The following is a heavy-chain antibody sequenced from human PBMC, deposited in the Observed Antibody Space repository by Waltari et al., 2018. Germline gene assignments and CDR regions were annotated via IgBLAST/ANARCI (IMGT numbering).Heavy chain of an antibody. J-gene: IGHJ4*02. CDR1: GYTFTGYY. CDR2: INPNSGGT. Sequence: QVQLVQSGAEVKKPGASVKVSCKASGYTFTGYYMHWVRQAHGQGLEWMGRINPNSGGTNYAQKFQGRVTMTRDTSISTAYMELSRLRSDDTAVYYCARGLDIVVVPAAMTDDYWGQGTLVTVSS. CDR3: ARGLDIVVVPAAMTDDY. D-gene: IGHD2-2*03. V-gene: IGHV1-2*06.